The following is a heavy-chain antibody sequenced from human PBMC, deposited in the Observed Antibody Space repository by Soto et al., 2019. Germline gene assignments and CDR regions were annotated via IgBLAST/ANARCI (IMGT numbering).Heavy chain of an antibody. CDR3: ARDTYQLLSPSYYYYYGMYV. Sequence: GASVKVSCKASGGTFSSYAISWVRQAPGQGLEWMGGIIPIFGTANYAQKFQGRVTITADESTSTAYMELSSLRSEDTAVYYCARDTYQLLSPSYYYYYGMYVWGQGTTVTVSS. J-gene: IGHJ6*02. D-gene: IGHD2-2*01. CDR1: GGTFSSYA. V-gene: IGHV1-69*13. CDR2: IIPIFGTA.